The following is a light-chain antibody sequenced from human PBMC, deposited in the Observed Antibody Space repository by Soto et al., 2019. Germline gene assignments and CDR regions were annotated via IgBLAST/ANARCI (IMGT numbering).Light chain of an antibody. Sequence: QMTQSPSSLFASVGDRVTITCRASQSISSHLNWYQQKVGQTPRLLIYEASTLQSGVQSRFSGSGSGTEFTLTLSGLQREDIATYYCQQSHSAPLTFGGGTKIQI. CDR1: QSISSH. J-gene: IGKJ4*01. CDR3: QQSHSAPLT. V-gene: IGKV1-39*01. CDR2: EAS.